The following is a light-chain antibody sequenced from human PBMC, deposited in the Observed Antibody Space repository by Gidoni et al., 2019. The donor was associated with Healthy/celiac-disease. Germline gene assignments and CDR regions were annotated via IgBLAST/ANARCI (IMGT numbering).Light chain of an antibody. Sequence: LVMTHSPAPLSVSPGERATLSCRASQSVSSNLAWYQQKPGQAPRLLIYGASTRATGIPARFSGSGSGTEFTLTISSLQSEDFAVYYCQQYNNWPLWTFGQGTKVEIK. CDR1: QSVSSN. CDR2: GAS. J-gene: IGKJ1*01. CDR3: QQYNNWPLWT. V-gene: IGKV3-15*01.